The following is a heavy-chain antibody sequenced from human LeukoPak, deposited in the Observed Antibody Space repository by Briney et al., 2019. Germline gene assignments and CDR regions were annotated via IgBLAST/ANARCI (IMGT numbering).Heavy chain of an antibody. CDR2: ISAYNGNT. Sequence: ASVKVSCKASGYTFTSYGISWVRQAPGQGLEWMGWISAYNGNTNYAQRLQGRVTMTTDTSTSTAYMELRSLRSDDTAVYYCASSPPFLAAAGDYYYYYGMDVWGQGTTVTVSS. CDR1: GYTFTSYG. V-gene: IGHV1-18*01. D-gene: IGHD6-13*01. CDR3: ASSPPFLAAAGDYYYYYGMDV. J-gene: IGHJ6*02.